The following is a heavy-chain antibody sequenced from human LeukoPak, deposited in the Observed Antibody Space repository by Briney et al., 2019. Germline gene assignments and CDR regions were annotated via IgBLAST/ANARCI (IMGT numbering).Heavy chain of an antibody. CDR1: GGSISSSNYY. V-gene: IGHV4-39*01. CDR2: IYFSGST. Sequence: SETLSLTCTVSGGSISSSNYYWGWIRQPPGKGLEWIGSIYFSGSTYYNPSLRSRVTISVDTSKNQFSLKLSSVTAADTAVYNCARLQSGPPTFYFDYWGQGTLVTVSS. CDR3: ARLQSGPPTFYFDY. D-gene: IGHD1-26*01. J-gene: IGHJ4*02.